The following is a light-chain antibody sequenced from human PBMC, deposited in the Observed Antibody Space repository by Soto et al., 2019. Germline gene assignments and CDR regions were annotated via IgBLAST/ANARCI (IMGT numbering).Light chain of an antibody. Sequence: DIVMTQSPDSLTLSLGERATINCKSSQSVFSRFRNKNYLGWFQQKPGQPPRLLIYWASTRESGVSDRFSGSGSGTDFTLTINSLQAEDGAVYDCQQYYTTPTWTFGQGTKVE. CDR2: WAS. V-gene: IGKV4-1*01. CDR1: QSVFSRFRNKNY. J-gene: IGKJ1*01. CDR3: QQYYTTPTWT.